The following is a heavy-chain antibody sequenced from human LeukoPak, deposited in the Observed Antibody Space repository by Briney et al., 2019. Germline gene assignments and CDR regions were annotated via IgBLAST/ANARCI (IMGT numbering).Heavy chain of an antibody. CDR3: ARDWRYGGYSRGSSYYFDY. J-gene: IGHJ4*02. D-gene: IGHD5-12*01. V-gene: IGHV4-61*01. CDR2: FYYSGST. Sequence: PSQTPSLTCIVTGSSVSSGSYYWSWIRQPPGKGVEWIGHFYYSGSTNYNPSLKSRVTISVDKSKNQFSLKLSSVTAADTAVYYCARDWRYGGYSRGSSYYFDYWGQGTLVTVAS. CDR1: GSSVSSGSYY.